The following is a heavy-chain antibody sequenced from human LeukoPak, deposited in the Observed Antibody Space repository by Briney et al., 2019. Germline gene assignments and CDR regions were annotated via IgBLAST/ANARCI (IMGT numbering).Heavy chain of an antibody. D-gene: IGHD3-9*01. J-gene: IGHJ4*02. CDR3: ARAPPQIDWLERSSIAG. Sequence: SETLSLTCTVSGGSISSSSYYWGWIRQPPGKGLEWIGSIYYSGSTYYNPSLKSRVTISVDTSKNQFSLKLSSVTAADTAVYYCARAPPQIDWLERSSIAGWGQGTLVTVSS. CDR2: IYYSGST. V-gene: IGHV4-39*07. CDR1: GGSISSSSYY.